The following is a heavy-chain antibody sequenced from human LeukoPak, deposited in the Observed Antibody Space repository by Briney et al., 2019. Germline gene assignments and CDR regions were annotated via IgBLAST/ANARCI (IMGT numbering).Heavy chain of an antibody. V-gene: IGHV3-23*01. CDR3: AKGGAATMRDGYNYYYYYMEV. J-gene: IGHJ6*03. D-gene: IGHD5-24*01. CDR1: GITFSSHA. CDR2: ISGSGGHT. Sequence: GGSLRLSCAASGITFSSHAMSWVRQAPGKGLEWVSLISGSGGHTYYGDSVKGRFTISRDNSTNRLYLQMNSLRPEDTPVYYCAKGGAATMRDGYNYYYYYMEVWGRGTTVTVSS.